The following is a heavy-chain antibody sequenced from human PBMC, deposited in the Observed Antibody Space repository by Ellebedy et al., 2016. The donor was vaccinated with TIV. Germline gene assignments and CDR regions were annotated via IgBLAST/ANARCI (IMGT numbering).Heavy chain of an antibody. Sequence: GESLKISCVASGFTPSNYGIHWVRQAPSKGLEWVAVIGSDVTSQYYAASVKGRFTISRDSSKNTVYLQMNSLRAEDTAVYYCARDTRFIDQQHNWFDPWGQGTLVTVSS. J-gene: IGHJ5*02. CDR3: ARDTRFIDQQHNWFDP. CDR1: GFTPSNYG. CDR2: IGSDVTSQ. V-gene: IGHV3-33*01. D-gene: IGHD6-13*01.